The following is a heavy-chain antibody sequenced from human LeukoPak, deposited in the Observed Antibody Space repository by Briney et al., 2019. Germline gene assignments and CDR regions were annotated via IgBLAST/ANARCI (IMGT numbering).Heavy chain of an antibody. Sequence: GSSVKVSCKASGGTFSSYAISWVRQAPGQGLEWMGGIIPIFGTANYAQKFQGRVTITADKSMSTAYMELSSLRSEDTAVYYCARGRSGGEPLYYFDYWGQGTLVTVSS. V-gene: IGHV1-69*06. CDR2: IIPIFGTA. J-gene: IGHJ4*02. D-gene: IGHD3-16*01. CDR3: ARGRSGGEPLYYFDY. CDR1: GGTFSSYA.